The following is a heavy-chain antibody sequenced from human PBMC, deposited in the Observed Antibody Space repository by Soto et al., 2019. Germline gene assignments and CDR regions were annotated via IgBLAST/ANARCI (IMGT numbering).Heavy chain of an antibody. J-gene: IGHJ5*02. D-gene: IGHD2-15*01. CDR1: GYTFTSFG. V-gene: IGHV1-3*01. CDR2: ISAGNGDT. Sequence: QVQLVQSGAEVKKPGASVKVCCKASGYTFTSFGMHWVRQAPGQRLEWMGWISAGNGDTKYSQKFQGRVTITRDTSASTAYMELSSLRSEDTAVYYCAAQCSGGSCYSGANWFDPWGQGTLVTVSS. CDR3: AAQCSGGSCYSGANWFDP.